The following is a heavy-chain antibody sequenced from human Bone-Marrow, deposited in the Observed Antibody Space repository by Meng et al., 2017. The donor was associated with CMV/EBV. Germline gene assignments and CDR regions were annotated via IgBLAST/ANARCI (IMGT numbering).Heavy chain of an antibody. Sequence: CAASGFTFGSYAMSWVRQAPGKVLECVSAISGSGGSTYYADSVKGQFTISRDNSKNTLYLQMNSLRAEDTAVYYCAKSWSIAVAGVDYWGQGTLVTVSS. D-gene: IGHD6-19*01. V-gene: IGHV3-23*01. J-gene: IGHJ4*02. CDR2: ISGSGGST. CDR3: AKSWSIAVAGVDY. CDR1: GFTFGSYA.